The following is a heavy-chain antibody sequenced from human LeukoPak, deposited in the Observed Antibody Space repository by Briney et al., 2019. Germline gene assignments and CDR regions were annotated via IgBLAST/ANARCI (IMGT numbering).Heavy chain of an antibody. D-gene: IGHD3-3*01. CDR2: IKQDGSEK. Sequence: GGSLRLSCAASGFTFSSYWMSWVRQAPGKGLEWVANIKQDGSEKYYVDSVKGRFTISRVNAKNSLYLQMNSLRAEDTAVYYCARDDFWSGYPAYYYYYMDVWGKGTTVTVSS. CDR1: GFTFSSYW. J-gene: IGHJ6*03. CDR3: ARDDFWSGYPAYYYYYMDV. V-gene: IGHV3-7*01.